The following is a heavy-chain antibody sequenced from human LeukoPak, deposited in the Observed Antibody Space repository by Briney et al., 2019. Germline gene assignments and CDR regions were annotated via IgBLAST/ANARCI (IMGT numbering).Heavy chain of an antibody. Sequence: GGSLRLSCAASGFIFRSYAMCWVRQAPGKGLEWVSSISSSGGRTFYADSVKGRAIISRDNSKNTLYLQINSLRAEDTAVYYCAKDLRFLGYDKFGYWGQGTLVTVSS. V-gene: IGHV3-23*01. CDR1: GFIFRSYA. CDR3: AKDLRFLGYDKFGY. J-gene: IGHJ4*02. D-gene: IGHD5-12*01. CDR2: ISSSGGRT.